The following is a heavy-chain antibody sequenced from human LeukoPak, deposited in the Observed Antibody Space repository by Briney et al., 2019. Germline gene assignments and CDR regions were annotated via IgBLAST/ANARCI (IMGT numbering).Heavy chain of an antibody. CDR3: ARGYIAAAGTGIDY. CDR1: GGTFSSYA. D-gene: IGHD6-13*01. V-gene: IGHV1-18*01. Sequence: ASVKVSCKASGGTFSSYAISWVRQAPGQGLEWMGWISAYNGNTNYAQKLQGRVTMTTDTSTSTAYMELRSLRSDDTAVYYCARGYIAAAGTGIDYWGQGTLVTVSS. CDR2: ISAYNGNT. J-gene: IGHJ4*02.